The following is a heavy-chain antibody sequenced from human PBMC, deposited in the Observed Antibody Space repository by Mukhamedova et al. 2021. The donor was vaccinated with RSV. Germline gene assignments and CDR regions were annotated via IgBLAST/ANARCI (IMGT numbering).Heavy chain of an antibody. Sequence: GFTFGDFWMDWVRQAPGKGLEWVANIKEDGREKYYVDSVKGRFTISRDNAKNSLYLQMNKLRAEDTAFYYCTRALDYWGQGTLVTV. CDR3: TRALDY. J-gene: IGHJ4*02. CDR2: IKEDGREK. V-gene: IGHV3-7*01. CDR1: GFTFGDFW.